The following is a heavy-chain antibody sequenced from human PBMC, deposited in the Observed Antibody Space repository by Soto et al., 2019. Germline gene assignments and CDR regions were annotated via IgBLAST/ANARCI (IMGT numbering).Heavy chain of an antibody. CDR1: GYTFTGYY. V-gene: IGHV1-2*02. D-gene: IGHD6-6*01. Sequence: SVKVSCKTSGYTFTGYYLNWVRQAPGRGLEWVGWINPKTGDTNNAQKFQGRVTMTTDTSISTGYMELSGLKSDDTAVYYCVTGDHLVRWGQGTRVTVSS. J-gene: IGHJ4*02. CDR2: INPKTGDT. CDR3: VTGDHLVR.